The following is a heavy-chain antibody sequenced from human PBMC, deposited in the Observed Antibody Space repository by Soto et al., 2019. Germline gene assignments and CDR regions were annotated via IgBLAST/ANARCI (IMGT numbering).Heavy chain of an antibody. CDR2: ISNRGDTT. V-gene: IGHV3-23*01. CDR1: GITFSSYA. J-gene: IGHJ4*02. Sequence: EVQLLESGGGLVQPGGSLRLSCAASGITFSSYAMNWVRQAPGKGLEWVSVISNRGDTTYYADSVKGRFTISRDNSKNTRYLQRTSLRAEDTAMYYCAKDKEVATMGGAFDSWGQGTLLTVSS. CDR3: AKDKEVATMGGAFDS. D-gene: IGHD5-12*01.